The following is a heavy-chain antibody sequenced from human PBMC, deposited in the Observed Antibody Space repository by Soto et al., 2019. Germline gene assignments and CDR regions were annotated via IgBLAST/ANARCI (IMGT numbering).Heavy chain of an antibody. D-gene: IGHD3-22*01. J-gene: IGHJ4*02. V-gene: IGHV3-23*01. CDR2: ISGSGGST. CDR1: GFTFSSYA. Sequence: GGSLRLSCAASGFTFSSYAMSWVRQAPGKGLEWVSAISGSGGSTYYADSVKGRFTISRDNSKNTLYLQMNSLRAEDTAVYYCAKEENYMIVVVITMAYWGQGTLVTVSS. CDR3: AKEENYMIVVVITMAY.